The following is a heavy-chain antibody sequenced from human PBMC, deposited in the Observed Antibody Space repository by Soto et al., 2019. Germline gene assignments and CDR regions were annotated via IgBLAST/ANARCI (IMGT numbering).Heavy chain of an antibody. V-gene: IGHV4-4*02. CDR3: ARVFLSITRVAFDA. D-gene: IGHD1-20*01. Sequence: QVQLQESGPGLVKPSGTLSLTCAVSGGSISISHWWTWVRQSPGKGLEYLGEISHSGTANSNPSLPSRVTLSVDKAKKPLSLTLTSGPAAVSAVYYGARVFLSITRVAFDAFGQGTLVLVSS. J-gene: IGHJ3*01. CDR2: ISHSGTA. CDR1: GGSISISHW.